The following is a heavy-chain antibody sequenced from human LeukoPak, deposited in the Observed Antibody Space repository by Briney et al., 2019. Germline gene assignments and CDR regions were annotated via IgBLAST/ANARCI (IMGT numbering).Heavy chain of an antibody. J-gene: IGHJ5*02. V-gene: IGHV7-4-1*02. CDR2: INTNTGNP. Sequence: GASVKVSCKASGYTFTSYAMNWVRQAPGQGLEWMGWINTNTGNPTYAQGFTGRFVFSLDTSVSTAYLQISSPKAEDTAVYYCARTTSGMVATFTFDPWGQGTLVTVSS. CDR3: ARTTSGMVATFTFDP. CDR1: GYTFTSYA. D-gene: IGHD5-12*01.